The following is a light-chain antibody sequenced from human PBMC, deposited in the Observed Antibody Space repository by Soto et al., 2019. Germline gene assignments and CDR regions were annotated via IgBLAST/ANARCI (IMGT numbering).Light chain of an antibody. J-gene: IGKJ1*01. CDR1: QSFSSSY. CDR3: QQYGSLGT. Sequence: ENVLTQSPGTLSLSPGERATLSCRASQSFSSSYLAWYQQKPGQAPRLLIYGTSTRATGVPDRFSGSGSQTDFTLTISRLEPEDFAVYYCQQYGSLGTFDQGTRVEIK. CDR2: GTS. V-gene: IGKV3-20*01.